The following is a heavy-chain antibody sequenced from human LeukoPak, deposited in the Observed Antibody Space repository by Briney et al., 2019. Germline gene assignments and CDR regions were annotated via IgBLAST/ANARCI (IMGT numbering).Heavy chain of an antibody. Sequence: PGGSLRLSCAASGFTVSSKYMSWVRQAPGKGLEWVSVIYSGGSTYYADSVKGRLTISRDTSKNTLYLQMNSLRVEDTAVYYCVRGYSGGNSLDYWGQGTLVTVSS. CDR1: GFTVSSKY. D-gene: IGHD4-23*01. CDR2: IYSGGST. V-gene: IGHV3-66*01. CDR3: VRGYSGGNSLDY. J-gene: IGHJ4*02.